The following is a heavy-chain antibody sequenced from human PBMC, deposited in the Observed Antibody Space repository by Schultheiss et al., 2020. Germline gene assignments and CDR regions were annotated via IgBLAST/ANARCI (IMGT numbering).Heavy chain of an antibody. CDR2: IYYSGST. CDR3: ARDKTTGDADY. V-gene: IGHV4-31*03. CDR1: GGSISSYY. J-gene: IGHJ4*02. Sequence: LRLSCTVSGGSISSYYWSWIRQHPGKGLEWIGYIYYSGSTYYNPSLKSRVTISVDTSKNQFSLKLSSVTAADTAVYYCARDKTTGDADYWGQGTLVTLSS. D-gene: IGHD4-17*01.